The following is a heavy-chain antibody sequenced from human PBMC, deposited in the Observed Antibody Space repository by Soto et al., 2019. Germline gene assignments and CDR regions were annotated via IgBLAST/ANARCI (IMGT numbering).Heavy chain of an antibody. CDR3: AKGTAGNVVVVVAATPSDY. Sequence: PGGSLRLSCAASGFTFSSYAMSWVRQAPGKGLEWVSAISGSGGSTYYADSVKGRFTISRDNSKNTLYLQMNSLRAEDTAVYYCAKGTAGNVVVVVAATPSDYWGQGTLVTVSS. CDR1: GFTFSSYA. J-gene: IGHJ4*02. CDR2: ISGSGGST. D-gene: IGHD2-15*01. V-gene: IGHV3-23*01.